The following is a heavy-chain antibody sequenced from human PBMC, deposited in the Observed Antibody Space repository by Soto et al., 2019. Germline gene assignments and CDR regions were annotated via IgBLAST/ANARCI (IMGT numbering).Heavy chain of an antibody. CDR3: ARSEATALDY. V-gene: IGHV4-4*02. J-gene: IGHJ4*02. CDR2: THHSGRT. D-gene: IGHD1-26*01. CDR1: GGPMSSSNW. Sequence: SETLSLTCIVSGGPMSSSNWWNWVRQPPGKGLEWIGETHHSGRTNYNPSLKSRVIISVDESKNHFSLKLSSVTAADTAVYYCARSEATALDYWGQGTPVTVSS.